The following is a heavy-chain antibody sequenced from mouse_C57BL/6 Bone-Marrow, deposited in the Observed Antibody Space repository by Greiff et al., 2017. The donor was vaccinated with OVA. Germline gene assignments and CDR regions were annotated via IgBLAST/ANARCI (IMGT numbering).Heavy chain of an antibody. CDR3: ARLLGDY. CDR1: GYAFSSSW. V-gene: IGHV1-82*01. Sequence: VQLQESGPELVKPGASVKISCKASGYAFSSSWMNWVKQRPGKGLEWIGRIYPGDGDTNYNGKFKGKATLTVDKSSSTAYMHLSSLTSEDSAVYYCARLLGDYWGQGTTLTVSS. D-gene: IGHD1-1*01. CDR2: IYPGDGDT. J-gene: IGHJ2*01.